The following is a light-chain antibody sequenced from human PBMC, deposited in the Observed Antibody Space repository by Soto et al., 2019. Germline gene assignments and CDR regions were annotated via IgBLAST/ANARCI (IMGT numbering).Light chain of an antibody. CDR3: QDSSTSPWP. CDR1: QSVTSTY. CDR2: ATS. J-gene: IGKJ1*01. V-gene: IGKV3-20*01. Sequence: TQSPGTLSLSPGERATLSCRAVQSVTSTYMARYQQKPGQAPRLLIYATSFRATGIPDRFRGSGSGTDFTLTISSLEPEDSAVYYCQDSSTSPWPFGQGTKVEIK.